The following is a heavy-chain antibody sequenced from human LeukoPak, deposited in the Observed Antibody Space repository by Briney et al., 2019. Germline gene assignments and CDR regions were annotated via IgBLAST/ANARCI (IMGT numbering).Heavy chain of an antibody. D-gene: IGHD3-3*01. CDR1: GYTFTSYG. V-gene: IGHV1-18*01. Sequence: GASVKVSCKASGYTFTSYGISWVRQAPGQGLEWMGWISAYNGNTNYAQKLQGRATMTTDTSTSTAYMELRSLRSDDTAVYYCARDAIFGDRNYYYYGMDVWGQGTTVTVSS. CDR2: ISAYNGNT. J-gene: IGHJ6*02. CDR3: ARDAIFGDRNYYYYGMDV.